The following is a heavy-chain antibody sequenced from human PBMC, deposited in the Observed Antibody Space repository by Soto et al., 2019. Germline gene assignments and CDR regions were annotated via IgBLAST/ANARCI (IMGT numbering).Heavy chain of an antibody. CDR1: GFAFSTYG. V-gene: IGHV3-30*18. CDR2: ISFDGSNK. Sequence: PGGSLRLSCAASGFAFSTYGMHWVRQAPGKGLEWVALISFDGSNKYYADSVTGRFTISRDNSKNTLFLQMNSLRVEDTALYYCAKVHLSSNRVFYYYGMDVWGQGTTVTVSS. CDR3: AKVHLSSNRVFYYYGMDV. J-gene: IGHJ6*02.